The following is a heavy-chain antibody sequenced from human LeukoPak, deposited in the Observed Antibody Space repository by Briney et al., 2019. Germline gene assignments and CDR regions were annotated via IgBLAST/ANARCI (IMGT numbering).Heavy chain of an antibody. CDR1: GYTFTNYY. D-gene: IGHD3-22*01. J-gene: IGHJ4*02. V-gene: IGHV1-2*02. CDR3: ARDVGNYYDSGGYTFEH. Sequence: ASVKVSCKASGYTFTNYYIHWVRQAPGQGLGWMGWINSNRGGTNYAQKFQGRVTMTRDTSISTAYMELRSVRSDDTAVYYCARDVGNYYDSGGYTFEHWGQGTLVTVSS. CDR2: INSNRGGT.